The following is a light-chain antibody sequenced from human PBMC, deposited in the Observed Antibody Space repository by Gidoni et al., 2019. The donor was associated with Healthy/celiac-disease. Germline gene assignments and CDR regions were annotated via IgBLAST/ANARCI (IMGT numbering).Light chain of an antibody. CDR2: DAS. CDR3: QQSYSTHPIT. Sequence: DIQMTQSPSSLSASVGDRVTITCRASQSISSYLNWYQQKPGKAPKLLIYDASSLQSGVPSRFSGSGSGTDFTITISSLQHEDFATYYCQQSYSTHPITFGQGTRLEIK. V-gene: IGKV1-39*01. J-gene: IGKJ5*01. CDR1: QSISSY.